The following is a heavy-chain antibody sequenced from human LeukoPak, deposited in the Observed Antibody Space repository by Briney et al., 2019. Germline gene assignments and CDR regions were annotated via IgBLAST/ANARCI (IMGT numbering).Heavy chain of an antibody. CDR1: GYTFTGYY. V-gene: IGHV1-2*02. CDR3: ARDSGGGYYYDSSGYYAEYFQH. D-gene: IGHD3-22*01. Sequence: ASVKVSCKASGYTFTGYYMHWVRQAPGQGLEWMGWINPNSGGTNYAQKFQGRVTMTRDTSNSTAYMELSRLRSDDTAVYYCARDSGGGYYYDSSGYYAEYFQHWGQGTLVTVSS. CDR2: INPNSGGT. J-gene: IGHJ1*01.